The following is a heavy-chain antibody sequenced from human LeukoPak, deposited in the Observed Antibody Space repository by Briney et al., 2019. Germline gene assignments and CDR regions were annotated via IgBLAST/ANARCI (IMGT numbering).Heavy chain of an antibody. D-gene: IGHD3-22*01. V-gene: IGHV3-30*04. CDR3: ARGLAYYYDSSAYFLDY. CDR1: GFTLSSYA. CDR2: ISYDGSNK. J-gene: IGHJ4*02. Sequence: GGSLRLSCAASGFTLSSYAMHWVRQAPGKGLEWVAVISYDGSNKCYADSVKGRFTISRDNSKNTLYLQMNSLRAEDTAVYYCARGLAYYYDSSAYFLDYWGQGILVTVSS.